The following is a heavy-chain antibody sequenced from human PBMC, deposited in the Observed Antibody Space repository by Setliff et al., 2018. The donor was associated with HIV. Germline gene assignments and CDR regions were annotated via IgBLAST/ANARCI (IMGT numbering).Heavy chain of an antibody. J-gene: IGHJ5*02. D-gene: IGHD2-21*01. CDR3: AKGVKWLAP. CDR1: GFTVSNNY. Sequence: PGGSLRLSCAASGFTVSNNYINWVRQAPGKGLEWVSLIYSDGGTYYADSVKGRFTISRDNSINIVYLHMNSLIAEDTAVYYCAKGVKWLAPWGRGTLVTVSS. V-gene: IGHV3-53*01. CDR2: IYSDGGT.